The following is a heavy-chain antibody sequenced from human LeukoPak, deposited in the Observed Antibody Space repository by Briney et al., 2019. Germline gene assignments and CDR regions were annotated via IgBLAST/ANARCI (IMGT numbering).Heavy chain of an antibody. CDR1: GFTFSSYG. CDR3: AKALRYSSSPYDY. CDR2: ISYDGSNK. J-gene: IGHJ4*02. Sequence: PGGSLRLSCAASGFTFSSYGMHWVRQAPGKGLEWVAVISYDGSNKYYADSVKGRFTISRDNSKNTLYLQMNSLRAEDTAVYYCAKALRYSSSPYDYWGQGTLVTVSS. V-gene: IGHV3-30*18. D-gene: IGHD6-6*01.